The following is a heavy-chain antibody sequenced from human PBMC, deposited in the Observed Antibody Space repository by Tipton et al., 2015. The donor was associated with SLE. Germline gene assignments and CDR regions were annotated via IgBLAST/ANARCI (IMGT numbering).Heavy chain of an antibody. Sequence: TLSLTCTVSGGSISSSSYYWGWIRQPPGKGLEWIGSIYYSGSTNYNPSLKSRVTISVDTSKNQFSLKLSSVTAADTAVYYCARDLRSMTTVTRGFDLWGRGTLVTVSS. D-gene: IGHD4-17*01. CDR2: IYYSGST. CDR1: GGSISSSSYY. V-gene: IGHV4-39*07. CDR3: ARDLRSMTTVTRGFDL. J-gene: IGHJ2*01.